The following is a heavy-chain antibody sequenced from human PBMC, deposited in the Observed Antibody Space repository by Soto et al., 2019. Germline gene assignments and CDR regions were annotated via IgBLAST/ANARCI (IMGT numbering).Heavy chain of an antibody. Sequence: QLQLQDSVPGLLKPSETLSLTCTFSVGSISSSSYYWGWIRQPPGKGLEWIGSVYYSGSTYYNPSLKRRVTISVYTSKNQFALKLSSVTAADTAVYYCARHYDFWSGGHFDYWGQGTLVTVSS. CDR1: VGSISSSSYY. CDR3: ARHYDFWSGGHFDY. CDR2: VYYSGST. V-gene: IGHV4-39*01. J-gene: IGHJ4*02. D-gene: IGHD3-3*01.